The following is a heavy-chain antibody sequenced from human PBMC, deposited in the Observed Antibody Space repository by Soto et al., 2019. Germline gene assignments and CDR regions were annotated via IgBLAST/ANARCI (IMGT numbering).Heavy chain of an antibody. Sequence: QVQLQESGPGLVKPSETLSLTCTVSGGSISSYYWSWIRQPPGKGLEWIGYIYYSGSTNYNPSLKSRVTISVDTSKNQFSLKLSSVTAADTAVYYCARDRGANWDLYDAFDIWGQGTMVTVSS. CDR1: GGSISSYY. J-gene: IGHJ3*02. V-gene: IGHV4-59*01. CDR3: ARDRGANWDLYDAFDI. CDR2: IYYSGST. D-gene: IGHD7-27*01.